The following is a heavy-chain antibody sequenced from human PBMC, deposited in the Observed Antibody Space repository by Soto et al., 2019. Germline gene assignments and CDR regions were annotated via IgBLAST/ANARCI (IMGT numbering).Heavy chain of an antibody. Sequence: SETLSLTCTVSGGSISSSSYYWGWIRQPPGKGLEWIGSIYYSGSTYYNPSLKSRVTISVDTSKNQFSLKLSSVTAADTAVYYCARGGGYDDAFDIWGQGTMVTVSS. CDR3: ARGGGYDDAFDI. CDR1: GGSISSSSYY. V-gene: IGHV4-39*07. D-gene: IGHD5-12*01. J-gene: IGHJ3*02. CDR2: IYYSGST.